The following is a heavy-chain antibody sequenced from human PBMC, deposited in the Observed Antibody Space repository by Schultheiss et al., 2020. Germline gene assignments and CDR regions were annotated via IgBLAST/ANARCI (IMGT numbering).Heavy chain of an antibody. Sequence: GGSLRLSCAASGFTFSSYSMNWVRQAPGKGLEWVSAISGSGGSTYYADSVKGRFTISRDNAKNSLYLQMNSLRAEDTAVYYCARLRWYCSSTSCAFDYWGQGTLVTVSS. V-gene: IGHV3-21*01. CDR3: ARLRWYCSSTSCAFDY. CDR1: GFTFSSYS. CDR2: ISGSGGST. D-gene: IGHD2-2*01. J-gene: IGHJ4*02.